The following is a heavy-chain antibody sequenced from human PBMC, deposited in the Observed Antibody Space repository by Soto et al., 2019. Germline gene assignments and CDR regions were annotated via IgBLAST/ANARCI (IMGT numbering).Heavy chain of an antibody. CDR1: GGSIRSGGYY. CDR2: IFYSGST. J-gene: IGHJ4*02. D-gene: IGHD1-26*01. CDR3: AREGGIVGATAVDY. V-gene: IGHV4-31*03. Sequence: QVQLQESGPGLVKPSETLSLTCTVSGGSIRSGGYYWSWIRQHPEKGLEWIGYIFYSGSTYYNPSLTSRVTISVDTSKNQFSLKLSSVTAADTAVYYCAREGGIVGATAVDYWGQGTLVTVSS.